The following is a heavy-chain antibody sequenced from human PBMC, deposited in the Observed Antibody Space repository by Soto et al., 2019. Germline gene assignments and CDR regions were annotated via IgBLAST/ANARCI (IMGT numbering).Heavy chain of an antibody. Sequence: PGGSLRLSCAASGFTFSSYTMSWVRQAPGKGLEWVSSISSSSTHIFYADSVKGRFTISRDNAKNSLYLQMNSLRAEDTAVYYCARGSFGRAMVLPYYFDYWGQGTLVTVSS. CDR3: ARGSFGRAMVLPYYFDY. J-gene: IGHJ4*02. CDR2: ISSSSTHI. CDR1: GFTFSSYT. D-gene: IGHD3-10*01. V-gene: IGHV3-21*01.